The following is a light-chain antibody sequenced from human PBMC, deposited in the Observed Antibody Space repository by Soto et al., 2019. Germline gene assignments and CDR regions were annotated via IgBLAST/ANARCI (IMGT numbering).Light chain of an antibody. CDR3: AAWDGSMNGWV. Sequence: QSVLTQPPSASGTPGQRVTISCSGSRSNIGSDIVNWYQQLPGTAPNLLIYSNDQRPSGVPDRFSGSKSGTSASLAISGLQSEDEDDYYCAAWDGSMNGWVFGGGTKVTVL. V-gene: IGLV1-44*01. CDR1: RSNIGSDI. CDR2: SND. J-gene: IGLJ3*02.